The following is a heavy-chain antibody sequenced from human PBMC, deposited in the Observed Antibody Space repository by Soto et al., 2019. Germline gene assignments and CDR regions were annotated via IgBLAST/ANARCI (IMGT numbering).Heavy chain of an antibody. Sequence: SETLSLTCTVSGGSISRSSYYWGWIRQPPGKGLEWIGSIYYSGSTYYNPSLKSRVTISVDTSKNQFSLKLSSVTAADTAVYYCAAETFESYYYYGMDVWGQGTTVTVSS. J-gene: IGHJ6*02. V-gene: IGHV4-39*01. CDR3: AAETFESYYYYGMDV. CDR2: IYYSGST. CDR1: GGSISRSSYY.